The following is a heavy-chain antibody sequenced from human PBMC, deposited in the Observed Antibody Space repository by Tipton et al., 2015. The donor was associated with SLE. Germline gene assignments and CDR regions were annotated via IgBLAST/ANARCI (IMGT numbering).Heavy chain of an antibody. Sequence: TLSLTCAVYGGSISSRNWWSWIRQPPGKGLEWIGEIDHSGSTNYNPSLESRVTISVDTSKNQFSLKLSSVTAADTAVYYCARGLRQLAHYYYYYMDVWGKGTTVTVSS. CDR2: IDHSGST. D-gene: IGHD6-13*01. CDR1: GGSISSRNW. CDR3: ARGLRQLAHYYYYYMDV. J-gene: IGHJ6*03. V-gene: IGHV4-4*02.